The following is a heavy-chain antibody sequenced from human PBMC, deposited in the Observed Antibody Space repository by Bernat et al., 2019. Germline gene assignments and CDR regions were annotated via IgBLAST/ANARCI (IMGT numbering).Heavy chain of an antibody. D-gene: IGHD2-15*01. Sequence: QVQLVQSGAVVKKPAASVTVSCKASGYTFTSYYMHCVRQAPGQGLEWMGIINPSGGSTSYAQKFQGRVTMTRDTSTSTVYMGLSSLRSEDTAVYDGARGSGGSKADNGCWGQGTLVTVS. CDR1: GYTFTSYY. V-gene: IGHV1-46*01. CDR2: INPSGGST. J-gene: IGHJ4*02. CDR3: ARGSGGSKADNGC.